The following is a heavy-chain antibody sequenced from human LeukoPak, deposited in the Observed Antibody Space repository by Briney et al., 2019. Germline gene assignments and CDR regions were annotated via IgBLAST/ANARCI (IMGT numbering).Heavy chain of an antibody. V-gene: IGHV3-30*03. Sequence: PGGSLRLSCAASGFTFSGYGMHWVRQAPGKGLEWLAVISYDGNNKYYADSVKGRFTISRDNAKNTLYLQMNSLRAEDTAVYYCARAEGSGWYEWFDYWGQGTLVTVSS. CDR1: GFTFSGYG. CDR2: ISYDGNNK. D-gene: IGHD6-19*01. CDR3: ARAEGSGWYEWFDY. J-gene: IGHJ4*02.